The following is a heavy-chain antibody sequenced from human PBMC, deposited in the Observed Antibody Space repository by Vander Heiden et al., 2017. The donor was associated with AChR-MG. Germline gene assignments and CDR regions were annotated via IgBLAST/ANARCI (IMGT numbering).Heavy chain of an antibody. J-gene: IGHJ6*02. CDR1: GFTVSSNY. D-gene: IGHD2-8*01. CDR2: IYSGGST. CDR3: ARDGMVYAPPDV. V-gene: IGHV3-66*02. Sequence: EVQLVESGGGLVQPGGSLRLSCAASGFTVSSNYMGWVRQAPGKGLEWVSVIYSGGSTYYADSVKGRFTISRDNSKNTLYLQMNSLRAEDTAVYYCARDGMVYAPPDVWGQGTTVTVSS.